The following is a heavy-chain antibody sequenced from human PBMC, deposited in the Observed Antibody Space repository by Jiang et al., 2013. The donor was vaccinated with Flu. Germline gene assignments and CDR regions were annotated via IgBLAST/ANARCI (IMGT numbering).Heavy chain of an antibody. V-gene: IGHV4-39*07. Sequence: EWIGSIYCVGAPTTTRPSKSRVTISVDTSKNQFSLKLSSVTAADTAVYYCASPVYGSPYSYGHWGQGTLVTVSS. CDR2: IYCVGAP. D-gene: IGHD5-18*01. J-gene: IGHJ4*02. CDR3: ASPVYGSPYSYGH.